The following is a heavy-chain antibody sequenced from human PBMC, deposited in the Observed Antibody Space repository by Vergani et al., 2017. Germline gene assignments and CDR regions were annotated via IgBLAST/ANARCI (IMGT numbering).Heavy chain of an antibody. V-gene: IGHV3-30*18. J-gene: IGHJ4*02. CDR2: VSYDGAKR. CDR1: GFSFRGHG. CDR3: ANDLSYSTAWPHFDS. Sequence: QVHLVESGGGVVQPGRSLTLSCAASGFSFRGHGMHWVRQPPGKGLEWAAMVSYDGAKRYYGDFAKGRFTISRDGSKTVYLQMNGLRVEDTAMYFCANDLSYSTAWPHFDSRGQGTLVTVSS. D-gene: IGHD4-11*01.